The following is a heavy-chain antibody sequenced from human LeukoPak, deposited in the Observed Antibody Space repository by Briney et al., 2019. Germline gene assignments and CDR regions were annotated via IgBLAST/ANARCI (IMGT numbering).Heavy chain of an antibody. V-gene: IGHV3-30*04. D-gene: IGHD1-26*01. J-gene: IGHJ4*02. CDR1: GFTFSSYA. Sequence: GGSLRLSCAASGFTFSSYAMYWVRQAPGKGLEWVAVISYDGSDKFYADSVKGRFTISRDNSKNTLYLQMNSLRAEDTAVYYCAKYRPTSGSYLNYWGQGTLVTVSS. CDR3: AKYRPTSGSYLNY. CDR2: ISYDGSDK.